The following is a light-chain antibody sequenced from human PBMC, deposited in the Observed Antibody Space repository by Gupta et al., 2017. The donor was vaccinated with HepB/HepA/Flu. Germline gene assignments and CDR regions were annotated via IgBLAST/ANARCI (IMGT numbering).Light chain of an antibody. J-gene: IGLJ2*01. V-gene: IGLV3-1*01. CDR3: QAWDSSTVV. CDR2: QDN. CDR1: KLGDKY. Sequence: SYELTQPPSVSVSPGQTASIPCSGDKLGDKYACWYHQKPGQSPVLVIYQDNKRPAGIPERFSGSYSGNTATLTISGTQAMDEADYYCQAWDSSTVVFGGGTKLTVL.